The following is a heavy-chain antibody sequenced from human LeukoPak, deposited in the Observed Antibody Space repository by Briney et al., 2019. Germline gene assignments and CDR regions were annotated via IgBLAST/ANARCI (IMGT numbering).Heavy chain of an antibody. D-gene: IGHD6-13*01. CDR1: GYTFTSYG. V-gene: IGHV1-18*01. Sequence: ASVKVSCKASGYTFTSYGISWVRQAPGQGLEWMGWVSAYNGNTNYAQKLQGRGTMTTDTSTSTAYMELRSLRSDDTAVYYCARDRSIAAAGTASHWGQGTLVTVSS. CDR2: VSAYNGNT. J-gene: IGHJ4*02. CDR3: ARDRSIAAAGTASH.